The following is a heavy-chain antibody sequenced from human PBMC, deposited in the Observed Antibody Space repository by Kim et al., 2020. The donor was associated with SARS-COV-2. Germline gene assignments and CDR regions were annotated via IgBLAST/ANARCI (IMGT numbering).Heavy chain of an antibody. D-gene: IGHD3-10*01. Sequence: GGSLRLSCAASGFTFSSYAMSWVRQAPGKGLEWVSAISGSGGSTYYADSVKGRFTISRDNSKNTLYLQMNSLRAEDTAVYYCAKDGEETITMVREVRLYGMDVWGQGTTVTVSS. CDR1: GFTFSSYA. V-gene: IGHV3-23*01. J-gene: IGHJ6*02. CDR3: AKDGEETITMVREVRLYGMDV. CDR2: ISGSGGST.